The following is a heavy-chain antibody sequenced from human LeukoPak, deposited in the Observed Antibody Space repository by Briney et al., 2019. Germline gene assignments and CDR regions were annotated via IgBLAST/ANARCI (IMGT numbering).Heavy chain of an antibody. V-gene: IGHV3-21*01. CDR2: MSSRGTYI. D-gene: IGHD3-10*01. CDR3: ARELSWGFSFDY. J-gene: IGHJ4*02. CDR1: GFTFRDYS. Sequence: GGSLRLSCAASGFTFRDYSMNWVRHVPGKGLEWISSMSSRGTYIYYADAVKGRFTISRDNTQSSVFLQVNSLRVDDTAIYYCARELSWGFSFDYWGQGTLVTVSS.